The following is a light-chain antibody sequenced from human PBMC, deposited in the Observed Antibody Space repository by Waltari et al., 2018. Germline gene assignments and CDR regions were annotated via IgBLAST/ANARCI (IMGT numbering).Light chain of an antibody. CDR3: QQYYNIPWT. Sequence: EIVVTQSPATLSLSPGERATLSCRASQSVSSTYLSWYHQKPGQAPRLLIYGASTRATGIPARFSGSGSGTDFTLTISSLQPEDFAVYYCQQYYNIPWTFGQGTKVEIK. J-gene: IGKJ1*01. V-gene: IGKV3D-7*01. CDR2: GAS. CDR1: QSVSSTY.